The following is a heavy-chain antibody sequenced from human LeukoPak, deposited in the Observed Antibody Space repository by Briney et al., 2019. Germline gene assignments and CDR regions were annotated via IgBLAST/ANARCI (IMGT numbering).Heavy chain of an antibody. Sequence: ASVKVSCKASGGTFSSYAISWVRQAPGQGLEWMGWINAGNGNTKYSQKFQGRVTITRDTSASTAYMELSSLRSEDTAVYYCARAGPLMVRGVIEVYNWFDPWGQGTLVTVSS. D-gene: IGHD3-10*01. J-gene: IGHJ5*02. V-gene: IGHV1-3*01. CDR2: INAGNGNT. CDR3: ARAGPLMVRGVIEVYNWFDP. CDR1: GGTFSSYA.